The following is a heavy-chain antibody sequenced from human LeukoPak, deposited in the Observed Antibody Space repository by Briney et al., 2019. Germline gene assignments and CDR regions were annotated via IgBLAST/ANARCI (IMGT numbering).Heavy chain of an antibody. CDR2: TYTGGNS. CDR3: ARGGRGSAAVVAPRSFDI. CDR1: GFTFSSIH. D-gene: IGHD3-22*01. Sequence: GGSLRLSSAASGFTFSSIHMVWVRQAPGKGLEWVSVTYTGGNSYYADSVKGRFIISRDISKNTLYLQVNSLRAEDSALYYCARGGRGSAAVVAPRSFDIWGQGTMVTVSS. V-gene: IGHV3-53*01. J-gene: IGHJ3*02.